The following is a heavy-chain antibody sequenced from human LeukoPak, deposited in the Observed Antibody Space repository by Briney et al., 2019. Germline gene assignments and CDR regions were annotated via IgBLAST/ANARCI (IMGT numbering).Heavy chain of an antibody. Sequence: SETLSLTCTVSGGSISSGAYYWSWIRQHPGMGLEWIGYIYYNGGTYSNPSLESRIIISVDTSKNQFSLKLRSVTAADTAVYYCARTPSKHYYDYWGQGTLVTVSS. CDR1: GGSISSGAYY. CDR3: ARTPSKHYYDY. CDR2: IYYNGGT. V-gene: IGHV4-31*03. J-gene: IGHJ4*02.